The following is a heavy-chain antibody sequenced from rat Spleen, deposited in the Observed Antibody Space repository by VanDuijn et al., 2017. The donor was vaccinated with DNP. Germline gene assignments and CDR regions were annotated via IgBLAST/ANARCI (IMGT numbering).Heavy chain of an antibody. D-gene: IGHD1-1*01. J-gene: IGHJ4*01. Sequence: EVQLVESGGGLVQPGRSLKLSCAASGFTFSDYNMAWVRQAPKKGLEWVATISYDGSSTYYRDSVKGRFTISRDNAKSTLYLQMDSLRSEDTATYYCASLIEWDYDMDAWGQGTSVTVSS. CDR1: GFTFSDYN. CDR3: ASLIEWDYDMDA. CDR2: ISYDGSST. V-gene: IGHV5-7*01.